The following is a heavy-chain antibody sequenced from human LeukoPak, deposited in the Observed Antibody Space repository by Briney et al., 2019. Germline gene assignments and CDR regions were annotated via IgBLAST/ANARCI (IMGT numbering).Heavy chain of an antibody. V-gene: IGHV3-66*01. CDR1: GFTVSSTY. Sequence: PGGSLRLSCAPSGFTVSSTYMSWVRQAPGKGLEWVSIISGGGDTFYAGSVKGRFTISRDISKNTLYLQMNDLRGEDTAVYYCAGRGSGYYYGMNVWGQGTTVTVSS. J-gene: IGHJ6*02. CDR2: ISGGGDT. D-gene: IGHD3-10*01. CDR3: AGRGSGYYYGMNV.